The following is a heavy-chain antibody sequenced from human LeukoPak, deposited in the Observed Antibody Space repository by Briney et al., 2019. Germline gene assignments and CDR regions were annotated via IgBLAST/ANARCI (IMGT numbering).Heavy chain of an antibody. V-gene: IGHV4-61*02. CDR3: AREAAKGSNFDY. CDR2: IYTSGST. Sequence: SETLSLTCTVSGGSISSSSYYWGWIRRPAGKGLEWIGRIYTSGSTNYNPSLKSRVTISVDTSKNQFSLKLSSVTAADTAVYYCAREAAKGSNFDYWGQGTLVTVSS. J-gene: IGHJ4*02. D-gene: IGHD6-13*01. CDR1: GGSISSSSYY.